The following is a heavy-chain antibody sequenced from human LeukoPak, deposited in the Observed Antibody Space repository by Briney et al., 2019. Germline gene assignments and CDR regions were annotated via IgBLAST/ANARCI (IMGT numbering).Heavy chain of an antibody. CDR2: IKQDGSEK. V-gene: IGHV3-7*01. Sequence: GGSLRLSCAASGFTFSSYWMSWVRQAPGKGLEWVANIKQDGSEKYYVDSVKGRFTISRDNAKNSLYLQMNSLRAEDTAVYYCAREEMAALGYYFDYWGQGTLVTVSS. CDR3: AREEMAALGYYFDY. CDR1: GFTFSSYW. J-gene: IGHJ4*02. D-gene: IGHD5-24*01.